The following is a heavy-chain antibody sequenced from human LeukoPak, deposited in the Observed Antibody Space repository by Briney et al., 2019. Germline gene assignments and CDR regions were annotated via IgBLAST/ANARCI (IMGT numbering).Heavy chain of an antibody. V-gene: IGHV3-66*01. CDR2: IYSGGST. Sequence: GGSLRLSCAASGFTVSSNYMGWVRQAPGKWLECVSVIYSGGSTYYADSVKGRFTISRDNSKNTLYLQMNSLRAEDTAVYYCATSGGGDYGPVDYWGQGTLVTVSS. CDR3: ATSGGGDYGPVDY. CDR1: GFTVSSNY. D-gene: IGHD4-17*01. J-gene: IGHJ4*02.